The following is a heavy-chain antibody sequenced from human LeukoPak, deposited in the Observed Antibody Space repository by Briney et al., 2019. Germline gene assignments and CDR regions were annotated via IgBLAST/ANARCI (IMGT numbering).Heavy chain of an antibody. D-gene: IGHD2-15*01. J-gene: IGHJ3*02. V-gene: IGHV3-21*01. CDR3: ARGSFFAAFDI. CDR2: ISSSSSYI. Sequence: GGSLRLSCAASGFTFSGSAMHWVRQAPGKGLEWVSSISSSSSYIYYADSVKGRFTISRDNAKNSLYLQMNSLRAEDTAVYYCARGSFFAAFDIWGQGTMVTVSS. CDR1: GFTFSGSA.